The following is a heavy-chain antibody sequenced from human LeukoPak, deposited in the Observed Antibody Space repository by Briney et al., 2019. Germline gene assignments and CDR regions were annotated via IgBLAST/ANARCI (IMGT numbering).Heavy chain of an antibody. Sequence: ASETLSLTCAVYGGSFSDYYWSWIRQPPGKGLEWIGEINHSGSTNYNPSLKSRVTISVDTSKNQFSLKLSSVTAADTAVYYCARGSRSDAFDIWGQGTMVTVSS. CDR1: GGSFSDYY. CDR3: ARGSRSDAFDI. V-gene: IGHV4-34*01. J-gene: IGHJ3*02. CDR2: INHSGST.